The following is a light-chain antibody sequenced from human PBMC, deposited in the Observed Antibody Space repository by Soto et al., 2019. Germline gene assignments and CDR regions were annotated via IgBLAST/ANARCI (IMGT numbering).Light chain of an antibody. V-gene: IGLV1-47*01. CDR2: KND. Sequence: QSVLTQPPSASGAPGQSVTIACSGSNSNIGSNYVYWYQKRPGTAPRLLIYKNDQRPSGVSDPVSGSKSGTSASLAITGLRSEDEAYYYCAAWDDGLSAVVFGGGTKVTVL. CDR3: AAWDDGLSAVV. J-gene: IGLJ2*01. CDR1: NSNIGSNY.